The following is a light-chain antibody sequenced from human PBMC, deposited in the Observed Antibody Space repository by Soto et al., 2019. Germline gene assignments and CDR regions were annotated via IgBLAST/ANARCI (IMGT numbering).Light chain of an antibody. CDR3: AAWADSVNLWL. J-gene: IGLJ3*02. CDR2: SNN. Sequence: QSVLTQPPSASGIPGQTVTLSCSGSPSNIGSNYVYWYQQLPGTAPKLLIYSNNQRPSGVPDRFSGSKSGTSGSLAISGLRSEDEADYYCAAWADSVNLWLFGGGTKLTVL. CDR1: PSNIGSNY. V-gene: IGLV1-47*02.